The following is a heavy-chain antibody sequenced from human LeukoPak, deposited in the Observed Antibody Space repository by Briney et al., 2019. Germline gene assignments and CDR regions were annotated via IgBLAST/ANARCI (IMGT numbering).Heavy chain of an antibody. Sequence: SETLSLTCTVSGYSISSGYYWGWIRQPPGKGLEWIGSIYHSGSTCYNPSLKSRVTISVDTSKNQFSLKLSSVTAADTAVYYCARDRLNYYDSSGSENYFDYWGHGTLVTVSS. CDR2: IYHSGST. J-gene: IGHJ4*01. CDR3: ARDRLNYYDSSGSENYFDY. CDR1: GYSISSGYY. D-gene: IGHD3-22*01. V-gene: IGHV4-38-2*02.